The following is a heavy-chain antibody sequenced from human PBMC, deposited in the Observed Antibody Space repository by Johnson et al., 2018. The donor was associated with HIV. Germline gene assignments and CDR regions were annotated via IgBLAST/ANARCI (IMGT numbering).Heavy chain of an antibody. CDR1: GLSFSHFG. J-gene: IGHJ3*02. Sequence: VQLVESGGGVVQPGKSLTLSCVSSGLSFSHFGIHWVRQALGQGPVCVGRIKRKTDGGTTDYPAPVNGRSSISRDDSKNTVYLQMNSLKTEDTAMYYCTTDYIVVGAFDIWGQGTMVTVSS. CDR3: TTDYIVVGAFDI. D-gene: IGHD2-21*01. V-gene: IGHV3-15*01. CDR2: IKRKTDGGTT.